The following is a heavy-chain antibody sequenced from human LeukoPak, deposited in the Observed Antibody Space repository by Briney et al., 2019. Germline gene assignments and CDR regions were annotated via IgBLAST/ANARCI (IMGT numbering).Heavy chain of an antibody. V-gene: IGHV1-8*01. CDR1: GYTFTSYD. CDR2: MNPNSGNT. J-gene: IGHJ4*02. D-gene: IGHD3-10*01. CDR3: ARGLYGSGSHDY. Sequence: ASVKVSCKASGYTFTSYDINWVRQATGQGLEWMGWMNPNSGNTGYAQKFQGRVTMTRNTSISTAYMELSSLRSEDTAVYYCARGLYGSGSHDYRGQGTLVTVSS.